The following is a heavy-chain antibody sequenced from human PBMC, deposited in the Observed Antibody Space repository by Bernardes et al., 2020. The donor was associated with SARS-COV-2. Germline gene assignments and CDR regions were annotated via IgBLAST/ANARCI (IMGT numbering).Heavy chain of an antibody. CDR3: ARDLGYCTNGVCSP. J-gene: IGHJ5*02. CDR1: GFIFSSPW. V-gene: IGHV3-74*01. CDR2: IDPAGSNT. D-gene: IGHD2-8*01. Sequence: GGSLRPSRAAPGFIFSSPWMHWVRPTPGEGLVWVPRIDPAGSNTNYADSVRGRFTISRDNAKNTLFLQMNSLRADDTAVYYCARDLGYCTNGVCSPWGQGTLVTVSS.